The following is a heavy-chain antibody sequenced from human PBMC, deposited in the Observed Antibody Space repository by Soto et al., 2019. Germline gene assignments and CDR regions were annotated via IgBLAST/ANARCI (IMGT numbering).Heavy chain of an antibody. J-gene: IGHJ3*01. CDR1: GFTFSSYS. Sequence: GVSLRLSCAASGFTFSSYSMNWVRQAPGKGLEWVSSISSSSSYIYYADSVKGRFTISRDRSKNTVSLQMDSLRAEDTAVYYCAKDRGIIVKAGDAFDVWGQGTKVTVSS. CDR2: ISSSSSYI. D-gene: IGHD3-16*02. CDR3: AKDRGIIVKAGDAFDV. V-gene: IGHV3-21*04.